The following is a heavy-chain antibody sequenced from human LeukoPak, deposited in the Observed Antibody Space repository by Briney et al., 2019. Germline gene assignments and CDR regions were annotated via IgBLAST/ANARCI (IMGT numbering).Heavy chain of an antibody. CDR3: ARLGRKYYYGSGYPPYYFDY. D-gene: IGHD3-10*01. J-gene: IGHJ4*02. CDR2: INHSGST. CDR1: GGSFSGYY. V-gene: IGHV4-34*01. Sequence: PSETLSLTCAVYGGSFSGYYWSWIRQPPGKGLEWIGEINHSGSTNYNPFLKSRVTISVDTSKNQFSLKLSSVTAADTAVYYCARLGRKYYYGSGYPPYYFDYWGQGTLVTVSS.